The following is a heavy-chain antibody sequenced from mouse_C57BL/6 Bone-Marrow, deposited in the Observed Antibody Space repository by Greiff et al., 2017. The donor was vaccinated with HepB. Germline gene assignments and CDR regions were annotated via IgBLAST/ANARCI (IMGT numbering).Heavy chain of an antibody. CDR1: GYTFTSYW. D-gene: IGHD4-1*01. Sequence: EVQLQQSGTVLARPGASVKMSCKTSGYTFTSYWMHWVKQRPGQGLEWIGAIYPGNSDTSYNQKFKGKAKLTAVTSASTAYMELSSLTNEDSAVYYGTRSGTGDFAYWGKGTTLTVSS. V-gene: IGHV1-5*01. J-gene: IGHJ2*01. CDR3: TRSGTGDFAY. CDR2: IYPGNSDT.